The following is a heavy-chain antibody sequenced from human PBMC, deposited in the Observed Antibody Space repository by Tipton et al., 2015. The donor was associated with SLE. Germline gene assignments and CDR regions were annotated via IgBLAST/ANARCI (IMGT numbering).Heavy chain of an antibody. Sequence: SLRLSCAASGFTFSSYGMSWVRQAPGKGLEWVSAISGSGGSTYYADSVKGRFTISRDNSKNTLYLQMNSLRAEDTAVYYCAKGIAAAADAFDIWGQGTMVTVSS. V-gene: IGHV3-23*01. J-gene: IGHJ3*02. CDR2: ISGSGGST. CDR1: GFTFSSYG. D-gene: IGHD6-13*01. CDR3: AKGIAAAADAFDI.